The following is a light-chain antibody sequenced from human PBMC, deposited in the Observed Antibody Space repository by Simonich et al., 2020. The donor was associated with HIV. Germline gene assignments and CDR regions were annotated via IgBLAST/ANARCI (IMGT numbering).Light chain of an antibody. CDR2: AAS. CDR1: QSNSSG. J-gene: IGKJ5*01. CDR3: QQANSFPIT. Sequence: DIQMTQSPSSVSASVGNRVTITCRASQSNSSGLAWYQQKPGRAPKLLIYAASSLQSGVPSRFTGSGSGTDFTLTITNLQPEDSATYYCQQANSFPITFGQGTRLEI. V-gene: IGKV1-12*01.